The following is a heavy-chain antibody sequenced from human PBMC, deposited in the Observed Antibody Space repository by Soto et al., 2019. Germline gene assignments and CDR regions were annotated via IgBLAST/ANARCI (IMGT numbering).Heavy chain of an antibody. V-gene: IGHV5-51*01. CDR3: ARKDKSGYFNWFDP. D-gene: IGHD3-22*01. J-gene: IGHJ5*02. CDR1: GYKFTSSW. CDR2: IFPSDSDT. Sequence: GESLKISCRTSGYKFTSSWIAWVRQMPGKGLEWMGIIFPSDSDTRYSPSFQGQVTISADRSTSTVFLQWASLKASDTAVYFCARKDKSGYFNWFDPWGQGTLVTVSS.